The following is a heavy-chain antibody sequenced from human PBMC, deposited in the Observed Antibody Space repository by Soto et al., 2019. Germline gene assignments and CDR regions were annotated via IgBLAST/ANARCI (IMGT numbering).Heavy chain of an antibody. V-gene: IGHV5-51*01. CDR3: ARKDKSGYFNWFDP. D-gene: IGHD3-22*01. J-gene: IGHJ5*02. CDR1: GYKFTSSW. CDR2: IFPSDSDT. Sequence: GESLKISCRTSGYKFTSSWIAWVRQMPGKGLEWMGIIFPSDSDTRYSPSFQGQVTISADRSTSTVFLQWASLKASDTAVYFCARKDKSGYFNWFDPWGQGTLVTVSS.